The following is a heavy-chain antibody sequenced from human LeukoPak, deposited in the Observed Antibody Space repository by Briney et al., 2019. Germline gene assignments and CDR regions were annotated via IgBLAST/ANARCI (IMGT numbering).Heavy chain of an antibody. CDR1: GYSFTSYW. V-gene: IGHV5-51*01. D-gene: IGHD2-2*01. CDR2: IYPGDSDT. J-gene: IGHJ5*02. CDR3: ARQGIAICSSTSCYNWFDP. Sequence: GESLKISCKGSGYSFTSYWIGWVRQIPGKGLEWMGIIYPGDSDTRYSLSFQGQVTISADKSISTAYLQWSSLKASDTAMYYCARQGIAICSSTSCYNWFDPWGQGTLVTVSS.